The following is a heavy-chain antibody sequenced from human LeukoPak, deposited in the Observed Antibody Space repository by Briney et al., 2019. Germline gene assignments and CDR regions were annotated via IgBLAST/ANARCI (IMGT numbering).Heavy chain of an antibody. CDR1: GFIVNYNY. CDR2: VYSGGST. D-gene: IGHD1-26*01. CDR3: VRVKVGTIYWFDP. Sequence: GVLRLSCAASGFIVNYNYMSWVRQPPGKGLEWVSVVYSGGSTYYADSVKGRFTISRDNSKNMVYLQMNSLRVEDTAVYYCVRVKVGTIYWFDPWGQGTLVTVSS. V-gene: IGHV3-66*01. J-gene: IGHJ5*02.